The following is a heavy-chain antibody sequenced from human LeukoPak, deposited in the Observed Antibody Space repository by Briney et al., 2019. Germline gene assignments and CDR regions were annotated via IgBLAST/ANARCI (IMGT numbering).Heavy chain of an antibody. V-gene: IGHV4-59*01. D-gene: IGHD3-10*01. CDR1: GGSISSYY. CDR3: ARVNPYGSGRSLGVDYFDY. Sequence: SSETLSLTCTVSGGSISSYYWSWIRQPPGRGLEWIGNIYYSGNTNYNPSLKSRVTISVDTSKNQFSLKLNSVTTADTAVYYCARVNPYGSGRSLGVDYFDYWGQGTLVTVSS. CDR2: IYYSGNT. J-gene: IGHJ4*02.